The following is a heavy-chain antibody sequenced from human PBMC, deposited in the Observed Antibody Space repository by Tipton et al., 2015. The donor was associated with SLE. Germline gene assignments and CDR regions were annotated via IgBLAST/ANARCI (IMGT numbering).Heavy chain of an antibody. CDR3: ARALTSAQGFYFES. D-gene: IGHD2-2*01. J-gene: IGHJ4*02. CDR1: GGSISSGSYY. CDR2: IYTSERT. V-gene: IGHV4-61*02. Sequence: TLSLTCTVSGGSISSGSYYWNWIRQPAGKGLEWIGRIYTSERTNYNPSLKSRITMSVDTSKNQFSLKLSSVTAADTAVYYCARALTSAQGFYFESWGQGTLVTVSS.